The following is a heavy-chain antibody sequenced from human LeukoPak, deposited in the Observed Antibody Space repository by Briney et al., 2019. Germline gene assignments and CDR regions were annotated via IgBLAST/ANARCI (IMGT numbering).Heavy chain of an antibody. Sequence: PGGSLRLSCAASGFTFSSYSMNWVRQAPGKGLEWVSYISSSSSTIYYADSVKGRFTISRDNAKNSLYLQMNSLRAEDTAVYYCARDPDDYSRYTWGQGTLVTVSS. CDR2: ISSSSSTI. CDR3: ARDPDDYSRYT. J-gene: IGHJ5*02. V-gene: IGHV3-48*01. D-gene: IGHD4-11*01. CDR1: GFTFSSYS.